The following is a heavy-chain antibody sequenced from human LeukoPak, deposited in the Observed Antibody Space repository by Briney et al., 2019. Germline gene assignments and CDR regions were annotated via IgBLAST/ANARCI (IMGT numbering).Heavy chain of an antibody. Sequence: ASVKVSCKASGYTFTSYYMHWVRQAPGQGLEWMGWINPKSGGTNYAQKFQDRVTMTRDTSISTAYMELTRLRSDDSAVYYCSRSIVGATPIDYWGQGTLVTVSS. J-gene: IGHJ4*02. V-gene: IGHV1-2*02. CDR2: INPKSGGT. CDR1: GYTFTSYY. D-gene: IGHD1-26*01. CDR3: SRSIVGATPIDY.